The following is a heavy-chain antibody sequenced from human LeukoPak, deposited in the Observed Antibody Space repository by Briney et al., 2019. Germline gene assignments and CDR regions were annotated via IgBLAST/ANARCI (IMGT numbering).Heavy chain of an antibody. CDR3: ARALYCSSTSCRPTYYYYMDV. D-gene: IGHD2-2*01. J-gene: IGHJ6*03. Sequence: GGSLRLSCAASGFTFSSYSMNWVRQAPGKGLEWVSYISSSSSTIYYADSVKGRFTISRDNAKNSLYLQMNSLRAEDTAVYYCARALYCSSTSCRPTYYYYMDVWGKGTTVTVSS. CDR1: GFTFSSYS. CDR2: ISSSSSTI. V-gene: IGHV3-48*01.